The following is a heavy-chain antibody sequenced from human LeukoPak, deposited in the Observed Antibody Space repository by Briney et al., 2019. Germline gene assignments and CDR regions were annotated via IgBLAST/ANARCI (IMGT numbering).Heavy chain of an antibody. CDR2: ITSNGGYT. V-gene: IGHV3-64*02. Sequence: GGSLRLSCAASGFTFSSYTMHWVRQAPGKRLQSVSAITSNGGYTHYADSVKGRFTISRDKSRNALFLQMGGLRIEDMAVYYCARVKMGATVSDYYYYYMDVWGKGTTVTVSS. D-gene: IGHD1-26*01. CDR3: ARVKMGATVSDYYYYYMDV. J-gene: IGHJ6*03. CDR1: GFTFSSYT.